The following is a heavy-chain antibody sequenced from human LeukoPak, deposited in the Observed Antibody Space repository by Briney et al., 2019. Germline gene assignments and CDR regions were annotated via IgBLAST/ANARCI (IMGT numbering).Heavy chain of an antibody. V-gene: IGHV4-34*01. J-gene: IGHJ5*02. Sequence: SETLSLTCAVYGGSFSGYYWSWIRQPPGKGLEWIGSIYYSGSTYYNPSLKSRVTISVDTSKNQFSLKLSSVTAADTAVYYCARRSNYDFWSGYRVNWFDPWGQGTLVTVSS. D-gene: IGHD3-3*01. CDR2: IYYSGST. CDR1: GGSFSGYY. CDR3: ARRSNYDFWSGYRVNWFDP.